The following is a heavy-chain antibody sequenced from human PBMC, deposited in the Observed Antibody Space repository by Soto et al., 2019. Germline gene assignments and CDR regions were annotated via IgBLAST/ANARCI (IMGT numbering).Heavy chain of an antibody. CDR3: ATVVLYQLPPITPVALDP. J-gene: IGHJ5*02. D-gene: IGHD2-2*01. CDR1: GYTLTELS. CDR2: FDPEDGET. V-gene: IGHV1-24*01. Sequence: QVQLVQSGAEVKKPGASVKVSCKVSGYTLTELSMHWVRQAPGKGLEWMGGFDPEDGETIYAQKFQGRVTMTEDTSTDTAYMELSSLRSEDTAVYYCATVVLYQLPPITPVALDPWGQGTLVTVSS.